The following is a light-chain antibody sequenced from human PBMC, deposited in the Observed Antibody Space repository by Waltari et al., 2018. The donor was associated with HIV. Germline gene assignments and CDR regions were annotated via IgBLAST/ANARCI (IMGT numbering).Light chain of an antibody. Sequence: QSALTQPRSVSGSPGQSVTISCTGTTSDVGGYNFVSWYQQHPGKAPKLVIYYFSKWPSGVPDRFSGSKSGNTASLTISGLQAEDEADYYCCSYTGSYTWVFGGGTELTVL. CDR3: CSYTGSYTWV. V-gene: IGLV2-11*01. J-gene: IGLJ3*02. CDR2: YFS. CDR1: TSDVGGYNF.